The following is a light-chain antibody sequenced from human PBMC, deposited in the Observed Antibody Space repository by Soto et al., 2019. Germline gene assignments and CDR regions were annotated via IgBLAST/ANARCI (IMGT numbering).Light chain of an antibody. V-gene: IGLV1-40*01. CDR1: SSNIGAGYD. Sequence: QSVLTQPRSVSGAPGQRVTISCTGSSSNIGAGYDVHWYQQLPGTAPKLLIYGNSNRPSGVPDRFSGSKSGTSASLAITGLQAEDEADYYCQSYDSSLSGSDWVFGGGTKLTVL. CDR2: GNS. J-gene: IGLJ3*02. CDR3: QSYDSSLSGSDWV.